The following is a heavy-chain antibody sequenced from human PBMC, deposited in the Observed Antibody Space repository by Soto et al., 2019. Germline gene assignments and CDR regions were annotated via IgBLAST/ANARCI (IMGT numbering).Heavy chain of an antibody. CDR1: GYSISSYY. J-gene: IGHJ4*02. CDR2: IYISGET. D-gene: IGHD6-19*01. Sequence: SETLSLTCRVSGYSISSYYWSWIRQSAGKGLEWIGRIYISGETNYNPSLKSRVTMSVDTSKNQLSLKLNSVTAADTAVYYCAREYTETVDGPTPYYFDYWGQGTPGTISS. V-gene: IGHV4-4*07. CDR3: AREYTETVDGPTPYYFDY.